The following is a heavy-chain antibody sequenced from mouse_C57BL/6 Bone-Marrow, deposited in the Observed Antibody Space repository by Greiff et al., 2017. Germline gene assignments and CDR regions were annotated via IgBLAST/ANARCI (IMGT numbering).Heavy chain of an antibody. CDR2: IWGGGST. D-gene: IGHD1-1*01. Sequence: VKLQESGPGLVAPPQSLSITCTVSGFSLTSYGVDWVRQPPGKGLEWLGVIWGGGSTNYNSALMSRLSISKDNSKSKVFLKMNSLQTDDTAMYYGAKSDPYGSSVYARDYSGQGTAATVAS. V-gene: IGHV2-9*01. CDR3: AKSDPYGSSVYARDY. J-gene: IGHJ4*01. CDR1: GFSLTSYG.